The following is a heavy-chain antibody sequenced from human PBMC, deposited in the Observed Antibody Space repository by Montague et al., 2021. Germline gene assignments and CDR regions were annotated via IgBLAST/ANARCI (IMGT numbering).Heavy chain of an antibody. J-gene: IGHJ5*02. CDR2: MFFGGAT. Sequence: SETLSLTCTVSGGSIINAHWSWVRQPPGKGLEWIGCMFFGGATSYNPSLKSRVTMSIDTSTNQFSLKLSSVTAADTAVYYCANQDYYISGTSYRAFDPWGQGTLVTVSP. V-gene: IGHV4-59*08. CDR3: ANQDYYISGTSYRAFDP. D-gene: IGHD3-10*01. CDR1: GGSIINAH.